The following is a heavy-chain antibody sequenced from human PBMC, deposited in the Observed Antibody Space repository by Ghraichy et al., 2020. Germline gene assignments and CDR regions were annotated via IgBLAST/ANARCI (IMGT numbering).Heavy chain of an antibody. CDR3: VATLLSGPFSTT. V-gene: IGHV3-23*01. CDR2: ISGTST. D-gene: IGHD5/OR15-5a*01. CDR1: GFSFSTYA. Sequence: GGSLRLSCAASGFSFSTYAMSWVRQAPGKGLEWVSIISGTSTYYADSVEGRFVISKDEARNTLYLDMNILTAEDTAVYYCVATLLSGPFSTTWGQGTLVTVSS. J-gene: IGHJ5*02.